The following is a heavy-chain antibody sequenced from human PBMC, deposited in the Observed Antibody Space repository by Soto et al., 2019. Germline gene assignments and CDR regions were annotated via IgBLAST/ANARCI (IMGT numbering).Heavy chain of an antibody. D-gene: IGHD3-3*01. CDR1: GGSVSSGSYY. V-gene: IGHV4-61*01. CDR3: ASSGGNDFWSGYYYNLFDP. CDR2: IYYSGST. Sequence: SETLSLICTVSGGSVSSGSYYCSWIRQPPGKGLEWIGYIYYSGSTNYNPSLKSRVTISVDTSKNQFSLKLSSVTAADTAVYYCASSGGNDFWSGYYYNLFDPWGQGTLVTVS. J-gene: IGHJ5*02.